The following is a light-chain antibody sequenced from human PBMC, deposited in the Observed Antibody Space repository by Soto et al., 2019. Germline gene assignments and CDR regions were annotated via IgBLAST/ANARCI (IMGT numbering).Light chain of an antibody. J-gene: IGKJ5*01. CDR2: DTS. V-gene: IGKV3-20*01. CDR3: QQYGTSEII. CDR1: QSLANSF. Sequence: DIVLTQSPGPLSLSPGERATLSCRSSQSLANSFIAWYQQKPGQAPRLIIYDTSSRASGIPDRFSGSGSGTDFTLTISRLETEDVAVFYCQQYGTSEIIFGQGTRLEIK.